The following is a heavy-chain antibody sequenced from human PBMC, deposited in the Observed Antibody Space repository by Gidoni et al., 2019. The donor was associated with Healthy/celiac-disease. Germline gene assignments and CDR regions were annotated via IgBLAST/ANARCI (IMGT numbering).Heavy chain of an antibody. Sequence: EVQLVESGGGLVKPGGSLRLSCAASGFTFSSYSMTWVRQAPGKGLEWVSSISSSSSYIYYADSVKGRFTISRDNAKNSLYLQMNSLRAEDTAVYYCARGGSRLGSGWSKINWFDPWGQGTLVTVSS. CDR2: ISSSSSYI. D-gene: IGHD6-19*01. CDR3: ARGGSRLGSGWSKINWFDP. V-gene: IGHV3-21*01. CDR1: GFTFSSYS. J-gene: IGHJ5*02.